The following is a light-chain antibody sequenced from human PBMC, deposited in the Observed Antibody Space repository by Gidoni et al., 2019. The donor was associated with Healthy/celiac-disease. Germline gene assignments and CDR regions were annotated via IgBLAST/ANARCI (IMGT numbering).Light chain of an antibody. J-gene: IGKJ3*01. V-gene: IGKV4-1*01. CDR2: WAS. CDR3: QQYYSTPFT. CDR1: QSVLYSSHNKNY. Sequence: DIVMTQSPDSLAVSLGERATINCKSSQSVLYSSHNKNYLAWYQQTPGQPPKLLIYWASTRESGVPDRFSGSGSGTDFTLTISSLQAEDVAVYYCQQYYSTPFTFGPGTKVDIK.